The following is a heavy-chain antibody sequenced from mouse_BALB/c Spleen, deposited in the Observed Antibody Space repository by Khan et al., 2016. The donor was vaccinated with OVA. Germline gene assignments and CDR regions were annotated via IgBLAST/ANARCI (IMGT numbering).Heavy chain of an antibody. CDR2: INTYTGEP. V-gene: IGHV9-3-1*01. Sequence: QIQLVQSGPELKKPGETVKISCKASGYTFTNYAVNWVRQAPGQGFKWMGWINTYTGEPTYADDFKGRFAFSLETSASTAYLQLNSLTNEDTATYFCARGHWYFDVWGAGTTVTVSS. J-gene: IGHJ1*01. CDR3: ARGHWYFDV. CDR1: GYTFTNYA.